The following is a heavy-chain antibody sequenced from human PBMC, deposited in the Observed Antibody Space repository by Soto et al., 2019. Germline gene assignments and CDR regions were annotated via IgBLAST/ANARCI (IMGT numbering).Heavy chain of an antibody. CDR1: GGTFSSYA. D-gene: IGHD2-2*01. Sequence: RASVKVSCKASGGTFSSYAISWVRQAPGQGLEWMGGIIPIFGTANYAQKFQGRVTITADESTSTAYMELSSLRSEDTAVYYCARGREYQLLFNWFDPWGQGTLVTVSS. CDR2: IIPIFGTA. V-gene: IGHV1-69*13. CDR3: ARGREYQLLFNWFDP. J-gene: IGHJ5*02.